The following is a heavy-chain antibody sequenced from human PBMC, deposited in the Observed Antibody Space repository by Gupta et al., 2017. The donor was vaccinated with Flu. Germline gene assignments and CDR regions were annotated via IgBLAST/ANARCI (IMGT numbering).Heavy chain of an antibody. CDR3: STKGYCGGGCYYDY. D-gene: IGHD2-21*02. Sequence: EVQVVASGGGLEKPGGSVRLSCAVSGLTFRNGWVRWVRSAPGKGLEWVGRIKSKTDGGTTDYAAPVKGRFTISRDDSTNTLYLQMNSLKTEDTAVYYCSTKGYCGGGCYYDYWGQGTLVTVSS. CDR2: IKSKTDGGTT. J-gene: IGHJ4*02. V-gene: IGHV3-15*01. CDR1: GLTFRNGW.